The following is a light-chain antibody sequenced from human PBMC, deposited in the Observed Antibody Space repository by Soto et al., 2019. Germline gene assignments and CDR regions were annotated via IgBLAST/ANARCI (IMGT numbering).Light chain of an antibody. Sequence: DIQLTQSPSFLSASVGDRVTITCRASQDIRNYLAWYQQKPGKAPELLTYAASTLQSGVQSKFSGSGSGTEFTLTINSLQPEDFATYYFQHPHSGPVTFGGGTKVEIE. V-gene: IGKV1-9*01. J-gene: IGKJ4*01. CDR2: AAS. CDR1: QDIRNY. CDR3: QHPHSGPVT.